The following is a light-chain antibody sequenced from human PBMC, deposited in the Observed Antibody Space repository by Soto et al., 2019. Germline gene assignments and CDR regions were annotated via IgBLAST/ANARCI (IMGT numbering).Light chain of an antibody. Sequence: QSVLTQPASVSGSPGQSISISCTGTNSDLGGYNYVSWYQQHPGKAPKLIISDVTNRPSGISDRFSGSKSGNTASLTISGLQTEDEADYYCSSYVVPSSQVIFGGGTKLTVL. CDR2: DVT. CDR3: SSYVVPSSQVI. CDR1: NSDLGGYNY. J-gene: IGLJ2*01. V-gene: IGLV2-14*03.